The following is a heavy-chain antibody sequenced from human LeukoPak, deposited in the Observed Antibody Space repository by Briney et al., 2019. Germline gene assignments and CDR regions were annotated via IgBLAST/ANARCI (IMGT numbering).Heavy chain of an antibody. CDR2: IYYSGST. CDR1: GGSISSGGYY. J-gene: IGHJ5*02. V-gene: IGHV4-61*08. Sequence: SETLSLTCTVSGGSISSGGYYWSWIRQPPGKGLEWIGYIYYSGSTNYNPSLKSRVTISVDTSKNQFSLKLSSVTAADTAVYHCARVAYYDFWSGYYSEWNWFDPWGQGTLVTVSS. CDR3: ARVAYYDFWSGYYSEWNWFDP. D-gene: IGHD3-3*01.